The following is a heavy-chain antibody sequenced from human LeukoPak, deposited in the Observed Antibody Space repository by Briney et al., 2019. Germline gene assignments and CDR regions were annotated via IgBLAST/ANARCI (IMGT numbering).Heavy chain of an antibody. Sequence: GESLKISCQASAYRFTGYWISWVRQMPGKGLEWMGRIDPSDSYTSYSPSFQGHVTISTDKSISTVYLQWSSLKASDTAMYHRARHMDYWYFDLWGRGTLVTVSS. V-gene: IGHV5-10-1*01. CDR3: ARHMDYWYFDL. CDR1: AYRFTGYW. J-gene: IGHJ2*01. CDR2: IDPSDSYT.